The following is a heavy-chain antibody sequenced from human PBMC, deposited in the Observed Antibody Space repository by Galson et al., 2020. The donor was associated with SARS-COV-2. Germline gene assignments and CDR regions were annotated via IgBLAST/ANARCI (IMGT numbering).Heavy chain of an antibody. CDR3: LAYSSTRRNY. J-gene: IGHJ4*02. Sequence: GESLKIYCSASGFTFSDYAMHWVRQAPGKGLEYVSAMSSDGGTSFYADSLNGRSAMSRDNSKNTFYLQMTGLRIEDTALYYCLAYSSTRRNYWGQGTLVTVSS. V-gene: IGHV3-64D*06. CDR1: GFTFSDYA. D-gene: IGHD6-19*01. CDR2: MSSDGGTS.